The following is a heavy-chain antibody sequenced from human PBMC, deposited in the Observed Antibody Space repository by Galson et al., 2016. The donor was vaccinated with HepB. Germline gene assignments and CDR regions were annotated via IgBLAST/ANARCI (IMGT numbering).Heavy chain of an antibody. D-gene: IGHD1-26*01. CDR1: GFTFSTYA. Sequence: LRLSCAASGFTFSTYAMSWVRQAPGKGLGWVSVISDSGTTYYADSAKGRFTVSRDFSTNTLYLELTSLRSDDTAVYYCVRGAWDFLSWGLGTLVTVSS. J-gene: IGHJ5*02. CDR2: ISDSGTT. CDR3: VRGAWDFLS. V-gene: IGHV3-23*01.